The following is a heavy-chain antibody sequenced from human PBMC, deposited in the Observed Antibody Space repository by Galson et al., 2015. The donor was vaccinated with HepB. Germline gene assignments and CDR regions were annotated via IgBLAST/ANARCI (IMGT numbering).Heavy chain of an antibody. CDR2: ISSSSSYI. Sequence: LRLSCAASGFTFSSYSMNWVRQAPGKGLEWVSSISSSSSYIYYADPVKGRFTISRDNAKNSLYLQMNSLRAEDTAVYYCARVGVTMVRGDNWFDPWGQGTLVTVSS. D-gene: IGHD3-10*01. CDR3: ARVGVTMVRGDNWFDP. V-gene: IGHV3-21*01. J-gene: IGHJ5*02. CDR1: GFTFSSYS.